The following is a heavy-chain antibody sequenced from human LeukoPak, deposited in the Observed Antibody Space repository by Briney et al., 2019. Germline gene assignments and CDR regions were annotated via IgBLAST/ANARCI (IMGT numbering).Heavy chain of an antibody. J-gene: IGHJ4*02. V-gene: IGHV3-74*01. CDR2: INGDGSNT. Sequence: GGSLRLSCTASGFTFSTYWMHWVRQAPGKGLVWVSRINGDGSNTVYADSVKGRFTVSRDNAKNTLYLLMNSLRAEDTAVYYCTGGVYTVTAYDYWGQGTLVTVST. D-gene: IGHD4-11*01. CDR1: GFTFSTYW. CDR3: TGGVYTVTAYDY.